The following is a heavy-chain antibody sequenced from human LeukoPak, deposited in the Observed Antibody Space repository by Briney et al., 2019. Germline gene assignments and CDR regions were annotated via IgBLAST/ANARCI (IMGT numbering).Heavy chain of an antibody. CDR1: GGSISSYY. J-gene: IGHJ3*02. Sequence: SETLSLTCTVSGGSISSYYWSWIRQPPGKGLEWIGCIYSSGSTNYNPSLKSRVTISVDKSKNQFSLKLSSVTAADTAVYYCARGPSGYHAFDIWGQGTMVTVSS. D-gene: IGHD3-22*01. CDR2: IYSSGST. CDR3: ARGPSGYHAFDI. V-gene: IGHV4-59*12.